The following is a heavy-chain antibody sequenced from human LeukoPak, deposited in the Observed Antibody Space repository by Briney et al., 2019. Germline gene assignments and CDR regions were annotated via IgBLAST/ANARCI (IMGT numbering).Heavy chain of an antibody. CDR3: ARNQQLGGHSYYYYGMDV. CDR1: GFTFSSYT. V-gene: IGHV3-23*01. D-gene: IGHD3-16*01. J-gene: IGHJ6*02. Sequence: GGSLRLSCAASGFTFSSYTMSWVRQAPGKGLEWVSTITTSDGNTYYADSVKGRFTISRDNSKNTLYLQMNSLRADDTAIYYCARNQQLGGHSYYYYGMDVRGQGTTVTVSS. CDR2: ITTSDGNT.